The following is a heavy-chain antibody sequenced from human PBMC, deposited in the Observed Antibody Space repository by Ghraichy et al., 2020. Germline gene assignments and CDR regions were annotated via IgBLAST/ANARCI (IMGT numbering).Heavy chain of an antibody. V-gene: IGHV4-59*01. CDR3: ARDGGRRYDY. CDR2: IYYSGST. D-gene: IGHD3-16*01. CDR1: GGSISSYY. J-gene: IGHJ4*02. Sequence: SETLSLTCTVSGGSISSYYWSWIRQPPGRGLEWIGYIYYSGSTNYKPSLKSRVTISVDTSKNQFSLKLNSVTAADTAVYYCARDGGRRYDYSGQGTLVTVSP.